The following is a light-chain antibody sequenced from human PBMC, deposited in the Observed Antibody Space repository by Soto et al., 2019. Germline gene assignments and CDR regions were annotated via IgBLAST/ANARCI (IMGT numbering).Light chain of an antibody. CDR2: DAS. Sequence: EIVLTQSPATLSLSPGERSTLSFMASQSVSRYLAWYQQKPGQAPRLLIYDASNRATGIPARFSGSGSGTDFTLTISSLEPEDFAVYYCQQRSDWPSTFGGGTKVQIK. V-gene: IGKV3-11*01. CDR3: QQRSDWPST. J-gene: IGKJ4*01. CDR1: QSVSRY.